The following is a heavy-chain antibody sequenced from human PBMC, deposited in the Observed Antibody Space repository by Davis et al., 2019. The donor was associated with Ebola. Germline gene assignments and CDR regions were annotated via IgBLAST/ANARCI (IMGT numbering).Heavy chain of an antibody. J-gene: IGHJ4*02. Sequence: MPSETLSLTCAVYGGSFSGYYWSWIRQPPGKGLEWIGEINHSGSTIYNPSLKSRVTISVDTSKNQFSLKLSSVTAADTAVYYCARDRGYSYGYFDYWGQGTLVTVSS. CDR2: INHSGST. D-gene: IGHD5-18*01. V-gene: IGHV4-34*01. CDR3: ARDRGYSYGYFDY. CDR1: GGSFSGYY.